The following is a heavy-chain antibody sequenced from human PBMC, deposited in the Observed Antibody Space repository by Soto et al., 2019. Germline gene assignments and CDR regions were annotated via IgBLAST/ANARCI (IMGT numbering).Heavy chain of an antibody. J-gene: IGHJ6*02. V-gene: IGHV4-31*03. CDR3: ARDRAGVAADV. CDR2: IYYSGST. Sequence: PSETLSLTCTVSGGSIGSGGYYWSWIRQHPGKGLEWIGYIYYSGSTYYNPSLKSRVTISVDTSKNQFSLKLSSVTAADTAVYYCARDRAGVAADVWGQGTTVTVSS. D-gene: IGHD3-3*01. CDR1: GGSIGSGGYY.